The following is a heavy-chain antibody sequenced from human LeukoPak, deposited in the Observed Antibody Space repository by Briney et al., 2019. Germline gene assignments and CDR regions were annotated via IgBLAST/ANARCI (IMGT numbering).Heavy chain of an antibody. CDR1: GFTVSSSY. D-gene: IGHD6-13*01. CDR2: IYSGGTT. Sequence: GGSLRLSCAASGFTVSSSYMSWVRQAPGEGLEWVSVIYSGGTTYYADSVKGRFTISRDNSKNTLYLQMNSLRAEDTAVYYCARGLVMAAAGTRDPFDMWGQGTMVTVSS. V-gene: IGHV3-53*01. CDR3: ARGLVMAAAGTRDPFDM. J-gene: IGHJ3*02.